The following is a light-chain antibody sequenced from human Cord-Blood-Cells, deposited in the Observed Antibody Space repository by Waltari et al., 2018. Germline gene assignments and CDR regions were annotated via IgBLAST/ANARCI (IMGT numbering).Light chain of an antibody. CDR2: DVS. CDR3: SSYTSSSTLV. V-gene: IGLV2-14*03. CDR1: SSDVGGYNY. Sequence: QSALTQPASVSGSPGKSLTISCTGTSSDVGGYNYVSWYQQHPGKAPKLMIYDVSNRPAGVSNRFSGSKSGNTASLTSSGLQAEDEADYYCSSYTSSSTLVFGGGTKLTFL. J-gene: IGLJ3*02.